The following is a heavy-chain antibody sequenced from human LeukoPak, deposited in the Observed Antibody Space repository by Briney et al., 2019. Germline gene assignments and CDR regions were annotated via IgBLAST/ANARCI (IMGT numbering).Heavy chain of an antibody. V-gene: IGHV1-2*02. CDR2: INPNSGGT. Sequence: ASVKVFCKASGYTFTGYYMHCVLQAPGQGLEWMGWINPNSGGTNYAQKFQGSVTMTRATSISTAYMELSRMRSDDTAVYYCARERDYYDGSGYNPLDYWGQGTLVTVSS. CDR1: GYTFTGYY. D-gene: IGHD3-22*01. CDR3: ARERDYYDGSGYNPLDY. J-gene: IGHJ4*01.